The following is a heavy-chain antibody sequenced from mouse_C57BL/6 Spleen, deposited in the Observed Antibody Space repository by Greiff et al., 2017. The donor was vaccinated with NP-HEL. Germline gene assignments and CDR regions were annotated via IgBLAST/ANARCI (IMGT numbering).Heavy chain of an antibody. Sequence: VQLQQPGAELVLPGASVKLSCKASGYTFTSYWMHWVKQRPGQGLEWIGEIDPSDSYTNYNHKFKGKSTLTVDKSSSTAYMQLSSLTSEDAAVYYCARNLQGVDYWGQGTTLTVSS. CDR3: ARNLQGVDY. CDR2: IDPSDSYT. J-gene: IGHJ2*01. D-gene: IGHD5-1*01. CDR1: GYTFTSYW. V-gene: IGHV1-69*01.